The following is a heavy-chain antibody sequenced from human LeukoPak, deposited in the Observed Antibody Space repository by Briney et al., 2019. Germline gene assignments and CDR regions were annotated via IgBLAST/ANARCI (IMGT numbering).Heavy chain of an antibody. CDR3: AKDKLDIVATITIGYFDY. CDR1: GFTFDDYA. Sequence: PGRSLRLSCAASGFTFDDYAMHWVRQAPGKGLELVSGISWNSGSIGYADSVKGRFTISRDNAQNSLYLQMNSLRAEDTALYYCAKDKLDIVATITIGYFDYRGQGTLVTVSS. CDR2: ISWNSGSI. V-gene: IGHV3-9*01. J-gene: IGHJ4*02. D-gene: IGHD5-12*01.